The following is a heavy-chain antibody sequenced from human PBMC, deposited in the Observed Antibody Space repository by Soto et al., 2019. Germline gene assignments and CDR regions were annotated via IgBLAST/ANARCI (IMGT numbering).Heavy chain of an antibody. D-gene: IGHD3-9*01. V-gene: IGHV1-69*13. CDR2: IIPIFGTA. J-gene: IGHJ6*02. Sequence: ASVKVSCKASGGTFSSYAISWVRQAPGQGLEWMGGIIPIFGTANYAQKFQGRVTITADESTSTAYMELSSLRSEDTAVYYCARGAVLRYFDWLWSSYYYGMDVWGQGTTVTVSS. CDR3: ARGAVLRYFDWLWSSYYYGMDV. CDR1: GGTFSSYA.